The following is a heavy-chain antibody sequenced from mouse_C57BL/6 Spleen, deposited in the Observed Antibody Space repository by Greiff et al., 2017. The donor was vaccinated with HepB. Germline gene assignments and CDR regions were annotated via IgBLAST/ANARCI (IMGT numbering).Heavy chain of an antibody. CDR2: IDPETGGT. CDR3: TRRRGGSRGLFAY. Sequence: QVHVKQSGAELVRPGASVTLSCKASGYTFTDYEMHWVKQTPVHGLEWIGAIDPETGGTAYNQKFKGKAILTADKSSSTAYMELRSLTSEDSAVYYCTRRRGGSRGLFAYWGQGTLVTVSA. J-gene: IGHJ3*01. V-gene: IGHV1-15*01. CDR1: GYTFTDYE. D-gene: IGHD3-3*01.